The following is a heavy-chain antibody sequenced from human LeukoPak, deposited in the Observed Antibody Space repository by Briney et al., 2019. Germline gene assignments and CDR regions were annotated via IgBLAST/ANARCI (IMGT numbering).Heavy chain of an antibody. D-gene: IGHD3-16*01. CDR1: GFPFISYA. J-gene: IGHJ6*03. CDR2: INWNGGSK. V-gene: IGHV3-20*04. Sequence: GGSLRLSCAASGFPFISYAMSWVRQAPGKGLEWVSGINWNGGSKGYADSVKGRFTISRDNAKNSLYLQMNSLRAEDTALYYCARARYDYQAMPSGEYMDVWGKGTTVTVSS. CDR3: ARARYDYQAMPSGEYMDV.